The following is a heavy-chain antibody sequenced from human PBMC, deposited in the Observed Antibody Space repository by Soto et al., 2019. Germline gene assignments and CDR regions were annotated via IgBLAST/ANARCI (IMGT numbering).Heavy chain of an antibody. CDR3: AKETYYDILAGPMGDY. D-gene: IGHD3-9*01. CDR2: ISGSGGST. V-gene: IGHV3-23*01. CDR1: GFTFSSYA. J-gene: IGHJ4*02. Sequence: PGGSLRLSCAASGFTFSSYAMSWVRQDPGKGLEWVSAISGSGGSTYYADSVKGRFTISRDNSKNTLYLQMNSLRAEDTAVYYCAKETYYDILAGPMGDYWGQGTLVTVSS.